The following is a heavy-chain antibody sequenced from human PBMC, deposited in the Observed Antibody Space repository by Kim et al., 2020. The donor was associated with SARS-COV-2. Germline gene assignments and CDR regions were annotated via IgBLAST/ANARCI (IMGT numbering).Heavy chain of an antibody. Sequence: GGSLRLSCAASGFTFSSYSMNWVRQAPGKGLEWVSSISSSSSYIYYADSVKGRFTISRDNAKNSLYLQMNSLRAEDTAVYYCARDTSPLVVITYYYYGMGVWGQGTTVTASS. CDR3: ARDTSPLVVITYYYYGMGV. V-gene: IGHV3-21*01. J-gene: IGHJ6*02. CDR2: ISSSSSYI. D-gene: IGHD3-22*01. CDR1: GFTFSSYS.